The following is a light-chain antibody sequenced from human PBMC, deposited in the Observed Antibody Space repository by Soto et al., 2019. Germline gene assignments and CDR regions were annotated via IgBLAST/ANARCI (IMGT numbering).Light chain of an antibody. CDR1: NSNIGASYD. V-gene: IGLV1-40*01. CDR2: GSG. CDR3: QSYDSSLSGYV. Sequence: QSVLTPPPSVSGAPGQRVTISCAGGNSNIGASYDVHWYQQLPGTAPQVVIYGSGNRPSGVPDRFSGSKSGTSASLAIAGLQAEDEAEYYCQSYDSSLSGYVFGTGTKVTVL. J-gene: IGLJ1*01.